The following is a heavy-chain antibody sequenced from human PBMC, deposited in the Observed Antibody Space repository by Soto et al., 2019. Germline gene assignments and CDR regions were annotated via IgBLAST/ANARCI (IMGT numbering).Heavy chain of an antibody. J-gene: IGHJ4*02. CDR2: SRDKDPGYSS. CDR3: VRTTYFKDSRGYTRCFDF. CDR1: GVTLNDHY. Sequence: PGGSLCLSCAGSGVTLNDHYIVWVCKAPGQGLEWVGRSRDKDPGYSSAYAASVKGRFTASSDASENSIYLQMNSLKTEDTAVYYCVRTTYFKDSRGYTRCFDFWGQGTLVTVSS. V-gene: IGHV3-72*01. D-gene: IGHD3-22*01.